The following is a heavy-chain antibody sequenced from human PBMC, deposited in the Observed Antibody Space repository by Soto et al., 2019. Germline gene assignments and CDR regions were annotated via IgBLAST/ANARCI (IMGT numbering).Heavy chain of an antibody. CDR3: ARGQSLLYVSGPDY. CDR2: VYYSGST. V-gene: IGHV4-30-4*01. D-gene: IGHD3-10*01. J-gene: IGHJ4*02. CDR1: GGSISRGDYY. Sequence: QVQLQESGPGLVKPSQTLSLTCTVSGGSISRGDYYWSWILQPPGKGLEWIGYVYYSGSTYYNPSLRSRVTISVDTSKDQFSLKLSSVTAADTAVYYCARGQSLLYVSGPDYWGQGTLVTVSS.